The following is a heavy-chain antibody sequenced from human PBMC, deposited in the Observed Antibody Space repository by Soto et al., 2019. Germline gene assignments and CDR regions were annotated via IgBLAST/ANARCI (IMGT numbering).Heavy chain of an antibody. Sequence: QVQLVESGGGVVQPGGSLRLSCAASGFTFSTSAMHWVRQAPGKGLEWVALISYHGTNKYYGDSVEGRFPISRDNSKNTLYLQMDSLRAEDTASYYCARELTKYVDYWGQGTLVTVSS. V-gene: IGHV3-30-3*01. CDR2: ISYHGTNK. J-gene: IGHJ4*02. CDR3: ARELTKYVDY. CDR1: GFTFSTSA. D-gene: IGHD2-8*01.